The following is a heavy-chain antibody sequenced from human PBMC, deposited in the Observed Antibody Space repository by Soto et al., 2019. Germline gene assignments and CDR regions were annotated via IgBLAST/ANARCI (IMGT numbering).Heavy chain of an antibody. Sequence: SETLSLTCGVNGGSFSGFSWIWIRQPPGKGLEWIGEINHSGGTKYNPSLKSRVSISVDSSKNQFSLKLTSVTSADTAVYYCARGSMIFEVVALSNWLDPWGQGSMVTVSS. J-gene: IGHJ5*02. V-gene: IGHV4-34*01. CDR3: ARGSMIFEVVALSNWLDP. CDR2: INHSGGT. D-gene: IGHD3-3*01. CDR1: GGSFSGFS.